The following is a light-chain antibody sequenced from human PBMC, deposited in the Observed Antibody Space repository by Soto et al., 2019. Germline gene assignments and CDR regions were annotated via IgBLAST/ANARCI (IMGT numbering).Light chain of an antibody. CDR3: QQYNNWPLT. V-gene: IGKV3-15*01. Sequence: EIVLTQSPGTLSLSPGERATLSCLASQSVSSNYLAWYQQKPGQAPRLLIYGAFTRATGIPARFTGSGSGTEFTLTISSLQSEDFAVYYCQQYNNWPLTFGGGTKVDIK. J-gene: IGKJ4*01. CDR2: GAF. CDR1: QSVSSN.